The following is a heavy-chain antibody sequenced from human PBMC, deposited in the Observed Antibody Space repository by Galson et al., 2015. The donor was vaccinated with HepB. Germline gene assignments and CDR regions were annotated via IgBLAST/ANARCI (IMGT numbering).Heavy chain of an antibody. CDR1: GYTFTSYA. J-gene: IGHJ6*03. CDR2: INAGNGNT. V-gene: IGHV1-3*01. Sequence: SVKVSCKASGYTFTSYAMHWVRQAPGQRLEWMGWINAGNGNTKYSQKFQGRVTITRDTSASTAYMELSSLRSEDTAVYYCARDPVGSSGTYYMDVWGKGTTVTVSS. D-gene: IGHD3-10*01. CDR3: ARDPVGSSGTYYMDV.